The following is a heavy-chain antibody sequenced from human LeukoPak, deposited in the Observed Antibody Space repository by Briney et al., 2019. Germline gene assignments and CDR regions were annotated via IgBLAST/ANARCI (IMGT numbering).Heavy chain of an antibody. CDR3: ARERVDYDILTGYSHFDY. CDR2: IIPILGIA. D-gene: IGHD3-9*01. J-gene: IGHJ4*02. V-gene: IGHV1-69*04. Sequence: EASVKVSCKASGGTFSSYAISWVRQAPGQGLEWMGRIIPILGIANYAQKFQGRVMITADKSTSTAYMELSSLRSEDTAVYYCARERVDYDILTGYSHFDYWGQGTLVTVSS. CDR1: GGTFSSYA.